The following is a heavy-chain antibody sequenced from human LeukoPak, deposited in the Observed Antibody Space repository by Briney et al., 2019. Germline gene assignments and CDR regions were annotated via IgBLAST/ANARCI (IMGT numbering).Heavy chain of an antibody. Sequence: SETLSLTCTVSGGSISSYYWSWIRQPPGKGLEWIGYIYYSGSTNYNPSLKSRVTISVDTSKNQFSLKLSSVTAADTAVYYCARLVSSWAFDILTGRPFDYWGQGTLVTVSS. V-gene: IGHV4-59*12. J-gene: IGHJ4*02. CDR1: GGSISSYY. CDR2: IYYSGST. CDR3: ARLVSSWAFDILTGRPFDY. D-gene: IGHD3-9*01.